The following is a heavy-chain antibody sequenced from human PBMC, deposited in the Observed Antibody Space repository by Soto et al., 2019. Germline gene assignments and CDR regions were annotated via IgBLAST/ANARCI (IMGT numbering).Heavy chain of an antibody. J-gene: IGHJ4*02. CDR1: GFTFSQYG. CDR2: IWDDGGDK. V-gene: IGHV3-33*01. Sequence: GGSLRLSCAASGFTFSQYGMHLVRQAPGKGLEWVAFIWDDGGDKYYADSVKGRFTISRDNSKNTLYLQISSLRAEDTAVYYCARDRGRPFDYWGEGTLVTVSS. CDR3: ARDRGRPFDY. D-gene: IGHD3-10*01.